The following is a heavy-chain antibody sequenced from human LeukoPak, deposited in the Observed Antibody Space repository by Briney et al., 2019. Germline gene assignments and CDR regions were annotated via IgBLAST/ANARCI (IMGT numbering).Heavy chain of an antibody. V-gene: IGHV4-59*01. CDR1: GDSISSYY. D-gene: IGHD2-15*01. J-gene: IGHJ3*02. CDR3: ARVGAATHDAFDI. Sequence: PSETLSLTCTVSGDSISSYYWSWIRQPPGKGLEWIGYMYYSGSSNYNPSLKSRVTISVDTSKNQFSLKLSSVTAADTAVYYCARVGAATHDAFDIWGQGTMVAVSS. CDR2: MYYSGSS.